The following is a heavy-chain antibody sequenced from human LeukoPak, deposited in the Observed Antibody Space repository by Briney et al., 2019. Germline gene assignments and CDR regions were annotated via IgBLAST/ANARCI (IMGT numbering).Heavy chain of an antibody. CDR3: ARDRYSYVSFASGYGMDV. D-gene: IGHD5-18*01. V-gene: IGHV1-69*13. CDR1: GGTFSSYA. Sequence: ASVKVSCTASGGTFSSYAISWVRQAPGQGLEWMGGIIPIFGTANYAQKFQGRVTITADESTSTAYMELSSLRSEDTAVYYCARDRYSYVSFASGYGMDVWGQGTTVTVSS. CDR2: IIPIFGTA. J-gene: IGHJ6*02.